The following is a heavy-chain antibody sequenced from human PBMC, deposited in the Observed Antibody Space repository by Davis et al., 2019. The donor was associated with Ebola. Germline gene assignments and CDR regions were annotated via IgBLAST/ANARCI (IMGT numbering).Heavy chain of an antibody. J-gene: IGHJ5*02. V-gene: IGHV4-39*01. CDR3: ARLGYDFWSGYYGWNWFDP. CDR1: GGSISSYY. D-gene: IGHD3-3*01. Sequence: MPSETLSLTCTVSGGSISSYYWGWIRQPPGKGLEWIGSIYYSGSTYYNPSLKSRVTISVDTSKNQFSLKLSSVTAADTAVYYCARLGYDFWSGYYGWNWFDPWGQGTLVTVSS. CDR2: IYYSGST.